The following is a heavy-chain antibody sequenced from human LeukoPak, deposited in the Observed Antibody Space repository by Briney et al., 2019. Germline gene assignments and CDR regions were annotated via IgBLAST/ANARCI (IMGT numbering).Heavy chain of an antibody. CDR2: ISVCGRT. D-gene: IGHD2-21*02. V-gene: IGHV3-23*01. CDR3: AKDHKTASGFDY. Sequence: GGSLTLSCAASGCTFSSYAMNWVRQAPGKGLEWVSSISVCGRTYYAHSVKGRFTISRDISKNALDLQMNSLRAEDKAVYYCAKDHKTASGFDYCGQSALVSASS. J-gene: IGHJ4*02. CDR1: GCTFSSYA.